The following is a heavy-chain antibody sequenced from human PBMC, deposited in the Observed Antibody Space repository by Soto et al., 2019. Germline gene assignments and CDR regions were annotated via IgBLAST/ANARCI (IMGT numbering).Heavy chain of an antibody. D-gene: IGHD1-26*01. J-gene: IGHJ3*02. CDR1: GFTFSSYA. Sequence: SLRLSCAASGFTFSSYAMHWFRQAPGKGLEWVAVISYDGSNKYYADSVKGRFTISRDNSKNTLYLQMNSLRAEDTAVYYCARGWELPGHDAFDIWGQGTMVTVSS. V-gene: IGHV3-30-3*01. CDR2: ISYDGSNK. CDR3: ARGWELPGHDAFDI.